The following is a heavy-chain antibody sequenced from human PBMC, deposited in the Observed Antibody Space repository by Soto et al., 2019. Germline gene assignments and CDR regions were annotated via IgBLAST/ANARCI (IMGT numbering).Heavy chain of an antibody. J-gene: IGHJ6*02. CDR2: IKAAGSDK. Sequence: EVQLVESGGGLVQPGGSLRLSCAASGFTFSDHWMSWVRQAPGKGLEGVANIKAAGSDKYYVDSVKGRFFISRDNANNSLYLQMNSLRAEDTAVYYCAKGSGRVVVWGQGTTVTVCS. CDR3: AKGSGRVVV. CDR1: GFTFSDHW. V-gene: IGHV3-7*05. D-gene: IGHD2-21*01.